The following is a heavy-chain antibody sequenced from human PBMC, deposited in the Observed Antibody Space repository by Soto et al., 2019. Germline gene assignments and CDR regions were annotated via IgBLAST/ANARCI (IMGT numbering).Heavy chain of an antibody. D-gene: IGHD3-3*01. CDR1: GFTFRSYA. CDR2: ISVSGGST. J-gene: IGHJ4*02. Sequence: EVQLLESGGGLVQPGGSLRLSCAASGFTFRSYAMSWVRQAPGKGLDWLSGISVSGGSTYYADSVKGRFTISRDNSKNTLYLQMNSLRAEDTAVYYCARVHPTYYDFWSGFEFDYWGQGTLVTVSS. V-gene: IGHV3-23*01. CDR3: ARVHPTYYDFWSGFEFDY.